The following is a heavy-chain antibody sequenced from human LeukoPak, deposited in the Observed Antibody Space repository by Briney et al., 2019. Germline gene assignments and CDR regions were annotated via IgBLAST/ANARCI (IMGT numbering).Heavy chain of an antibody. V-gene: IGHV3-23*01. CDR1: GFTFSSYA. D-gene: IGHD6-19*01. CDR2: ISGSGGST. Sequence: GGSLRLSCAASGFTFSSYAMSWVRQAPGRGLEWVSAISGSGGSTYYADSVKGRFTISRDNSKNTLYLQMNSLRAEDTAVYYCAKDQTENSSGWYQGYWGQGTLVTVSS. CDR3: AKDQTENSSGWYQGY. J-gene: IGHJ4*02.